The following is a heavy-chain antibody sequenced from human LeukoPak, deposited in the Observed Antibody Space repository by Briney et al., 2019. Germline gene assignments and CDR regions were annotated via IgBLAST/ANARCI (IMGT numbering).Heavy chain of an antibody. Sequence: SETLPLTCTVSGGSISSYYWSWIRQPPGKGLEWIGYIYYSGSTNYNPSLKSRVTISVDTSKNQFSLKLSSVTAADTAVYYCARDTAHFDIWGQGTMVTVSS. CDR1: GGSISSYY. CDR2: IYYSGST. J-gene: IGHJ3*02. CDR3: ARDTAHFDI. D-gene: IGHD5-18*01. V-gene: IGHV4-59*01.